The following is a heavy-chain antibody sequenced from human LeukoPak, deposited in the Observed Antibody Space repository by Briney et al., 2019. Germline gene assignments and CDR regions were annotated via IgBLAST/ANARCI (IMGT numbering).Heavy chain of an antibody. J-gene: IGHJ4*02. CDR2: IYTSGST. CDR1: GGSISSGSYY. Sequence: SQTLSLTCTVSGGSISSGSYYWSWIRQPAGKGLEWIGRIYTSGSTNYNPSLKGRVTISVDTSKNQFSLKLSSVTAADTAVYYCASPTNWGQGTLVTVSS. V-gene: IGHV4-61*02. CDR3: ASPTN.